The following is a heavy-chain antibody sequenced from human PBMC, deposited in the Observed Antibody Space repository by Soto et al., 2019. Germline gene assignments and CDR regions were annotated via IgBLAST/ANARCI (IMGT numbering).Heavy chain of an antibody. D-gene: IGHD1-26*01. CDR3: ARARYIGFDY. J-gene: IGHJ4*02. Sequence: GGSLRLSCEASGFTFNKYDMHWVRQATGKDLEWVSGIGASGDTYYPDSVKGRFTISREDAKNSLYLHVNTLRAGDTAVYYCARARYIGFDYLGQGTLVTVSS. CDR1: GFTFNKYD. V-gene: IGHV3-13*04. CDR2: IGASGDT.